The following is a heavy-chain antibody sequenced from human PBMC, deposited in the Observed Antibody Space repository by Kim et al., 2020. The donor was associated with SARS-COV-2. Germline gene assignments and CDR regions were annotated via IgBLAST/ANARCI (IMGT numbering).Heavy chain of an antibody. D-gene: IGHD5-18*01. CDR3: ARVRGGGYSYGHHFDY. V-gene: IGHV1-18*01. J-gene: IGHJ4*02. CDR1: GYTFTSYG. CDR2: ISAYNGNT. Sequence: ASVKVSCKASGYTFTSYGISWVRQAPGQGLEWMGWISAYNGNTNYAQKLQGRVTMTTDTSTSTAYMELRSLRSDDTAVYYCARVRGGGYSYGHHFDYWGQGTLVTVSS.